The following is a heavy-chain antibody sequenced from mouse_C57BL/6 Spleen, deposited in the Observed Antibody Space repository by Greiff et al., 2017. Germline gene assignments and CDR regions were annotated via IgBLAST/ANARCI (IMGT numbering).Heavy chain of an antibody. CDR3: ARSRGNYVYYYAMDY. J-gene: IGHJ4*01. V-gene: IGHV14-2*01. Sequence: EVQLQQSGAELVKPGASVKLSCTASGFNIKDYYMHWVKQRTEQGLEWIGRFDPEDGETKYAPTFQGKATITADPSSNTAYLQLSSLTSEDTAVYYCARSRGNYVYYYAMDYWGQGTSVTVSS. D-gene: IGHD2-1*01. CDR2: FDPEDGET. CDR1: GFNIKDYY.